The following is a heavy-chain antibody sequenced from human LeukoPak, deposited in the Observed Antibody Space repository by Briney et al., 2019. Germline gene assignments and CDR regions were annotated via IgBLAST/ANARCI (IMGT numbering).Heavy chain of an antibody. CDR2: IIPIFGTA. CDR1: GGTFSSYA. Sequence: GSSVKVSCKASGGTFSSYAISGVRQAPGQGLEWMGGIIPIFGTANYAQKFQGRVTITTDESTSTAYMELSSLRSEDTAVYYCARDPRLDASWFDPWGQGTLVTVSS. J-gene: IGHJ5*02. V-gene: IGHV1-69*05. CDR3: ARDPRLDASWFDP. D-gene: IGHD3/OR15-3a*01.